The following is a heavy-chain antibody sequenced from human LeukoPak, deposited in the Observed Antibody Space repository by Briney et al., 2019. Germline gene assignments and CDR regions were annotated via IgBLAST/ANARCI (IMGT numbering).Heavy chain of an antibody. D-gene: IGHD6-19*01. J-gene: IGHJ5*02. CDR2: IYHSGST. CDR3: AGQWLGYNWFDP. Sequence: PSETLSLTCTVSGYSISSGYYWGWIRQPPGKGLEWIGSIYHSGSTYYNPSLKSRVTISVDTSKNQFSLKLSSVTAADTAVYYCAGQWLGYNWFDPWGQGTLVTVSS. V-gene: IGHV4-38-2*02. CDR1: GYSISSGYY.